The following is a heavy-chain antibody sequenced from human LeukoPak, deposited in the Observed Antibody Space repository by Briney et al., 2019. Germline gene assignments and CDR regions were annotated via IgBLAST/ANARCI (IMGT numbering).Heavy chain of an antibody. J-gene: IGHJ3*01. Sequence: GGSPRLSCAASGFTFSSYGMHWVRQVPGKGLEWVAFIRYDGGNKYYADSVKGRFTISRDNSKNTLYLQMNSLRAEDTAVYYCAKDRVVSREPAAFDVWGQGTMVTVSS. V-gene: IGHV3-30*02. CDR1: GFTFSSYG. CDR3: AKDRVVSREPAAFDV. CDR2: IRYDGGNK. D-gene: IGHD2-15*01.